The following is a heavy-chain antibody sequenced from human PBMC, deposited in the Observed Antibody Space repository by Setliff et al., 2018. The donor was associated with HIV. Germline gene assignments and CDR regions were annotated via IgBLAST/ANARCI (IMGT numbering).Heavy chain of an antibody. D-gene: IGHD4-17*01. Sequence: GGSLRLSCAASGFIFDDYTMHWVRQAPGKGLEWVSLISWDGGSTYYADSVKGRFTISRDNSKNSLYLQMNSLRTEDTALYYCAREQTTVTGGYYYYYYGMDVWGQGTTVTVSS. J-gene: IGHJ6*02. CDR2: ISWDGGST. V-gene: IGHV3-43*01. CDR1: GFIFDDYT. CDR3: AREQTTVTGGYYYYYYGMDV.